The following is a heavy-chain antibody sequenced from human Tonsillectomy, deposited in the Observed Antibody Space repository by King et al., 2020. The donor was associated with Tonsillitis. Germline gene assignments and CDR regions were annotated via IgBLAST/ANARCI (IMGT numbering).Heavy chain of an antibody. CDR2: IIPKFGMP. Sequence: QLVQSGAEVKKPGSSVKVSCEAPGGTFSRYLVSWVRQAPGQGLEWMGGIIPKFGMPNYAQKFQGRLTITADELMATAYMYLSSLTSEDAAVYYCSRAVNWHLSLSGGYNGDSYYAMDVWGQGTTVTVSS. CDR3: SRAVNWHLSLSGGYNGDSYYAMDV. V-gene: IGHV1-69*12. D-gene: IGHD1-26*01. J-gene: IGHJ6*02. CDR1: GGTFSRYL.